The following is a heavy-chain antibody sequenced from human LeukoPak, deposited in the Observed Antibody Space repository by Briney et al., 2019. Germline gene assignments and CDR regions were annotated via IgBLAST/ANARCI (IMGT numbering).Heavy chain of an antibody. CDR3: AKGAKDIVVVPAAIDY. D-gene: IGHD2-2*01. V-gene: IGHV3-23*01. CDR1: GFTFSNYA. Sequence: GGSLRLSCAASGFTFSNYAMSWVRQAPGKGLEWVSAISGSGGSTYYADSVKGRFTISRDTSKNTLYLQMNSLRAEYTAVYYCAKGAKDIVVVPAAIDYWGQGTLVTVSS. CDR2: ISGSGGST. J-gene: IGHJ4*02.